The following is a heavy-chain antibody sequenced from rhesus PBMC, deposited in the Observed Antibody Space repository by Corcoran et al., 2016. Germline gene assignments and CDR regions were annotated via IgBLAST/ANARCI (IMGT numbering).Heavy chain of an antibody. CDR3: ATRRDFFDD. V-gene: IGHV4S11*01. CDR1: GDSITTYF. Sequence: QLQLQEWGPGLVKPSETLSLTCAVSGDSITTYFWSWIRQAPGKGLVWIGAIDGRNTATNSTPSLESRVARSVDTSKNQFFLNLLSVTAADTAMYYCATRRDFFDDWGQGVLVTVSS. J-gene: IGHJ4*01. CDR2: IDGRNTAT.